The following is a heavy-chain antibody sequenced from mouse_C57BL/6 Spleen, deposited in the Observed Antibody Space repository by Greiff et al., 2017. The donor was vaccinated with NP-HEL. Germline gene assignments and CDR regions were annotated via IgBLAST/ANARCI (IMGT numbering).Heavy chain of an antibody. CDR1: GYTFTGYW. J-gene: IGHJ3*01. CDR3: ASYDGYDAWFAY. V-gene: IGHV1-9*01. CDR2: ILPGSGST. Sequence: VQLQQSGAELMKPGASVKLSCKATGYTFTGYWIEWVKQRPGHGLEWIGEILPGSGSTNYNEKFKGKATFTADTSSNTAYMQLSSLTTEEAAIYYYASYDGYDAWFAYWGQGTLVTVSA. D-gene: IGHD2-3*01.